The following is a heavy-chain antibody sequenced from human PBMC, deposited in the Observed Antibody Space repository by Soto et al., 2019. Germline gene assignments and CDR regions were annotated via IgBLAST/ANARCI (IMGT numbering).Heavy chain of an antibody. CDR2: IIPIFGTA. J-gene: IGHJ6*02. CDR3: ARHGLLWFGETRYYGMDV. CDR1: GGTFSSHA. V-gene: IGHV1-69*13. D-gene: IGHD3-10*01. Sequence: SVKVSCKASGGTFSSHAFSWVRQAPGQGLEWVGGIIPIFGTANYAQEFQGRVTITADESTNTAYMELSSLRSEDTAVYYCARHGLLWFGETRYYGMDVWGQGTTVTVSS.